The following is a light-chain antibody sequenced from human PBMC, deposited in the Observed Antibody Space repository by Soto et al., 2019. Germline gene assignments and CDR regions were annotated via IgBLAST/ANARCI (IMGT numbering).Light chain of an antibody. Sequence: DIQMTQSPSTLSASVGDRVTITCRASQSISSWLAWYQQKPGKAPKLLIYKASSLESGVPSRFSGSGSGTVFTLTISSLQPDDFATYYCQQYNSYSRTFGPGTKVDIK. J-gene: IGKJ3*01. CDR2: KAS. CDR1: QSISSW. CDR3: QQYNSYSRT. V-gene: IGKV1-5*03.